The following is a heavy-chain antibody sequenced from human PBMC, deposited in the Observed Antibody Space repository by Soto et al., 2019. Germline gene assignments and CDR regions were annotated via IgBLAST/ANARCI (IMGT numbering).Heavy chain of an antibody. V-gene: IGHV3-23*01. CDR1: GFTFSSYS. CDR2: FRTSGDGGTT. Sequence: GGSLTLSCAASGFTFSSYSMSLVRQAPGKGLEWVSGFRTSGDGGTTYYADSVKGGFTISRDNSKNTLFLQMNSLRAEDTAVYYCARELGYCRSTDCGATNIDSLGQRNLVTVSS. D-gene: IGHD2-2*01. CDR3: ARELGYCRSTDCGATNIDS. J-gene: IGHJ4*02.